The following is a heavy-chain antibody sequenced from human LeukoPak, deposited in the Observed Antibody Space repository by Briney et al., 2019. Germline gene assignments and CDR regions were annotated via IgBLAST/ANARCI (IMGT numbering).Heavy chain of an antibody. J-gene: IGHJ4*02. Sequence: PGGSLRLSCAASGFTFSSYAMHWVRQAPGKGLEWVAVIRYDGSNKYYADSVKGRFTISRDNSKNTLYLQMNSLRAEDTAVYYCAKDRDYYDSSGYYPAQWGQGTLVTVPS. CDR2: IRYDGSNK. CDR1: GFTFSSYA. V-gene: IGHV3-30*02. CDR3: AKDRDYYDSSGYYPAQ. D-gene: IGHD3-22*01.